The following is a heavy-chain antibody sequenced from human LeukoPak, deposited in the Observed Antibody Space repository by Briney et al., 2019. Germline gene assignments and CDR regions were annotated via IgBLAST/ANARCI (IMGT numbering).Heavy chain of an antibody. CDR3: AVHPGGTGTLGDYYYGMDV. J-gene: IGHJ6*02. CDR2: INPNSGGT. Sequence: ASVKVSCKASGYTFTGYYMRWVRQAPGQGLEWMGWINPNSGGTNYAQKFQGRVTMTRDTSISTAYMELSRLRSDDTAVYYCAVHPGGTGTLGDYYYGMDVWGQGTTVPVSS. V-gene: IGHV1-2*02. CDR1: GYTFTGYY. D-gene: IGHD1-7*01.